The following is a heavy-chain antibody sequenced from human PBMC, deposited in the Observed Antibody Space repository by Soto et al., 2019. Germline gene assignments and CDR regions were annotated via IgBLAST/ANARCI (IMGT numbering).Heavy chain of an antibody. V-gene: IGHV3-48*02. CDR2: ISSSSSTI. J-gene: IGHJ5*02. D-gene: IGHD6-13*01. CDR1: GFTFSSYS. Sequence: EVQLVESGGGLVQPGGSLRLSCAASGFTFSSYSMNWVRQAPGKGLEWVSYISSSSSTIYYADSVKGRFTISRDNAKNSLYLQMNSLRDEDTAGYYCAREGSSWYSLHWFDPWGQGTLVTVSS. CDR3: AREGSSWYSLHWFDP.